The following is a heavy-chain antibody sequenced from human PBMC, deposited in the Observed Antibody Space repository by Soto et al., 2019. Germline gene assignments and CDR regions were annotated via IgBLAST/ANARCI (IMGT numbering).Heavy chain of an antibody. CDR2: IYATGST. CDR1: GGSISSGVYY. J-gene: IGHJ6*02. D-gene: IGHD3-16*01. Sequence: QVQLQESGPGLVKPSQTLSLTCTVSGGSISSGVYYWSWVRQHPGKGLEWIGYIYATGSTYYNPSTPRRLIASIDPSTHNSAQKLTSTTVAETAVYYCAIGFADYFPDGSYCAMDVWGQGTRVTVSS. V-gene: IGHV4-31*03. CDR3: AIGFADYFPDGSYCAMDV.